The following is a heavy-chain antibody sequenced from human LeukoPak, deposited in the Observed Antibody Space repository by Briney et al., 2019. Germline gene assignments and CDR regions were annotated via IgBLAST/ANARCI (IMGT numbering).Heavy chain of an antibody. D-gene: IGHD1-7*01. CDR3: AKDLAVSWNCLDY. CDR1: GFTFGSYG. J-gene: IGHJ4*02. Sequence: GGSLRLSCAASGFTFGSYGMHWVRQAPGKGLEWVAVISYDGSNKYYADSVKGRFTISRDNSKNTLYLQMNSLRAEDTAVYYCAKDLAVSWNCLDYWGQGTLVTVSS. CDR2: ISYDGSNK. V-gene: IGHV3-30*18.